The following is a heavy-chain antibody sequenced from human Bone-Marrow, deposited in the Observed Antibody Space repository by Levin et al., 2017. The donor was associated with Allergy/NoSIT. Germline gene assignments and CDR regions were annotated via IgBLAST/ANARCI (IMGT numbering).Heavy chain of an antibody. CDR1: GFTFSSYA. Sequence: PGGSLRLSCAASGFTFSSYAMSWVRQAPGKGLEWVSAIGGGGGSTYYADSVKGRFTISRDNSKNTLYLQMNSLRAEDTAVYYCAKVIVGDRKIDYWGQGTLVTVSS. V-gene: IGHV3-23*01. J-gene: IGHJ4*02. CDR2: IGGGGGST. D-gene: IGHD1-26*01. CDR3: AKVIVGDRKIDY.